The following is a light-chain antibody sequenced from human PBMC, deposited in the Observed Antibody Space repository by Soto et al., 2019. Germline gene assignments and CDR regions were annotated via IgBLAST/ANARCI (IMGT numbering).Light chain of an antibody. CDR2: GAS. CDR3: PQYGISPSYT. V-gene: IGKV3-20*01. Sequence: EIVLTQSPGALSLSPGEGATLSCRASQSLSSSYVAWYQQKVGQPPRLIIYGASNRATGIPDRFSGSWSGTEFTLTISRLEPEDFAVYYCPQYGISPSYTFAQGTKLEIK. CDR1: QSLSSSY. J-gene: IGKJ2*01.